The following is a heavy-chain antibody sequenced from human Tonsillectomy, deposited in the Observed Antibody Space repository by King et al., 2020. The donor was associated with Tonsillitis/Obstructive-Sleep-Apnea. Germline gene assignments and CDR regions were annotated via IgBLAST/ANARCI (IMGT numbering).Heavy chain of an antibody. D-gene: IGHD2-2*01. J-gene: IGHJ3*02. Sequence: LQLQESGPGLVKPSETLSLTCTVSVGSISSSIYYWGWIRQPPVKGLEWIGSIYYSGSTYYTTSLKSRVTISVDTSKNQFSLKLRSVTAADTAVYYCASTSRCSSTSCFAFDIWGQGTMVTVSS. CDR2: IYYSGST. CDR3: ASTSRCSSTSCFAFDI. CDR1: VGSISSSIYY. V-gene: IGHV4-39*01.